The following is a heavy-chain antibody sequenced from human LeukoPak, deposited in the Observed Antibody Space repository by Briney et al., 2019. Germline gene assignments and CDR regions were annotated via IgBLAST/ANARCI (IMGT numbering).Heavy chain of an antibody. V-gene: IGHV3-64*01. CDR1: GFTFSSYA. J-gene: IGHJ4*02. D-gene: IGHD6-19*01. CDR2: ISSNGGST. Sequence: GGSLRLSCAASGFTFSSYAMRWVRQAPGKGLEYVSAISSNGGSTYYANSVKGRFTISRDNSKNTLYLQMGSLRAEDMAVYYCARVPSGGWYPLFDYWGQGTLVTVSS. CDR3: ARVPSGGWYPLFDY.